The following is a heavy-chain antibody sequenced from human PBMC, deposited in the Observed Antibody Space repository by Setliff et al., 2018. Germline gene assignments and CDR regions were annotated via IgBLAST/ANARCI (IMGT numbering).Heavy chain of an antibody. CDR3: ARLRKDYGDYYYFDY. J-gene: IGHJ4*02. D-gene: IGHD4-17*01. V-gene: IGHV3-48*03. CDR1: GFTFSNYE. CDR2: INSGGSLI. Sequence: PGGSLRLSCAASGFTFSNYEMNWVRQAPGKGLEWVSYINSGGSLIYYADSVKGRFTISRDNAKSSLYLQMNSLRPEDTAVYYCARLRKDYGDYYYFDYWGQGTLVTVSS.